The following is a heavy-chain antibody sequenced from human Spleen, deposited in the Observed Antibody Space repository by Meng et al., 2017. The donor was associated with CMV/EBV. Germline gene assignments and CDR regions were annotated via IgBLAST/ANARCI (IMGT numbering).Heavy chain of an antibody. D-gene: IGHD2-2*02. CDR1: FTFSSHA. J-gene: IGHJ4*02. Sequence: FTFSSHAMNWVRQAPGKGLEWVSGISGSGTSTDYVDSVKGRFTISRDNSKKTLYLQMNSLRDEDTAIYFCAKGVMPCSGSGCYTAFDYWGQGTLVTVSS. CDR3: AKGVMPCSGSGCYTAFDY. CDR2: ISGSGTST. V-gene: IGHV3-23*01.